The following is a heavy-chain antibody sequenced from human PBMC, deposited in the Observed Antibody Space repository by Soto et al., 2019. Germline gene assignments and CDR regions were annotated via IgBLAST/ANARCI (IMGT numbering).Heavy chain of an antibody. CDR2: ISPYTGNT. CDR3: VMVDNYVTPTPKDV. CDR1: GYIFVNYG. D-gene: IGHD3-16*01. Sequence: QVQLVQSGDEVKKPGASVKVSCKASGYIFVNYGIAWVRQAPGQGLEWMGWISPYTGNTHSATKVQGRLTITTDTSTSTAYMDLGSLTSDDTAVYYCVMVDNYVTPTPKDVWGQGTKVTVSS. J-gene: IGHJ6*02. V-gene: IGHV1-18*01.